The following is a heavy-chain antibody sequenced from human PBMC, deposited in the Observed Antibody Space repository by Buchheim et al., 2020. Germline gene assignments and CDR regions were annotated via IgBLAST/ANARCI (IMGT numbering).Heavy chain of an antibody. D-gene: IGHD1-26*01. Sequence: EVQLVESGGGLVQPGGSLRLSCAASGFTFSSYEMNWVRQAPGKGLEWVSYISSSGSTIYYADSVKGRFTISRDNAKNSLYLQMNSLRAEDTAVYYCARDRRNQYSGSYYAYGMDVWGQGTT. CDR2: ISSSGSTI. CDR3: ARDRRNQYSGSYYAYGMDV. CDR1: GFTFSSYE. J-gene: IGHJ6*02. V-gene: IGHV3-48*03.